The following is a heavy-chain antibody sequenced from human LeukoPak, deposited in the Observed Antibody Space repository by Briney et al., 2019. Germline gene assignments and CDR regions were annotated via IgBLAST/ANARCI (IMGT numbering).Heavy chain of an antibody. CDR1: GGSISSSSYY. D-gene: IGHD5-18*01. V-gene: IGHV4-39*07. Sequence: PSETLSLTCTVSGGSISSSSYYWGWIRQPPGKGLEWIGSIYYSGSTYDNPSLKSRVTISVDTSKNQFSLKLSSVTAADTAVYYCAREQRGRGYSYGYSFDIWGQGTMVTVSS. CDR2: IYYSGST. CDR3: AREQRGRGYSYGYSFDI. J-gene: IGHJ3*02.